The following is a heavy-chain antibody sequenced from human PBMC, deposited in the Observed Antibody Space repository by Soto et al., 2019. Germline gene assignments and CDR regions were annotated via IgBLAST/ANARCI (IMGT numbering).Heavy chain of an antibody. CDR3: ARGKVVYSDY. CDR1: GGSISSGGYS. V-gene: IGHV4-30-2*01. CDR2: IYHSGT. D-gene: IGHD2-15*01. J-gene: IGHJ4*02. Sequence: QLQLQESGSGLVKPSQTLSLTCAVSGGSISSGGYSWSWIRQPPGKGLEWIGYIYHSGTYYNPSLKSRVTISVDRSQNQFSLKLSSVTAADTAVYYCARGKVVYSDYWGQGTLVTVSS.